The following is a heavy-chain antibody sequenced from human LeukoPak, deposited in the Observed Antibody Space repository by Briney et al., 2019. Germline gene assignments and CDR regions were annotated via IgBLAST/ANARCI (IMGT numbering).Heavy chain of an antibody. Sequence: GGSLRLSCAASGFTFSSYAVTWVRQAPAKGLEWVSVLSGSGDTTYYADSVKGRFTISRDNSKNTLFLQMNSLRVEDTAVYYCVSGSYFLPQFDYWGQGTLVTVSS. CDR3: VSGSYFLPQFDY. V-gene: IGHV3-23*01. CDR2: LSGSGDTT. J-gene: IGHJ4*02. CDR1: GFTFSSYA. D-gene: IGHD1-26*01.